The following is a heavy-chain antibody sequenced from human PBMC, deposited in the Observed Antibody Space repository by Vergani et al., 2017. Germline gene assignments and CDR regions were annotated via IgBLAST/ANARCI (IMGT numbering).Heavy chain of an antibody. V-gene: IGHV3-30-3*01. CDR1: GFTFSSYA. D-gene: IGHD4-17*01. J-gene: IGHJ2*01. CDR2: ISYDGSNK. Sequence: QVQLVESGGGVVQPGRSLRLSCAASGFTFSSYAMHWVRQAPVKGLEWVAVISYDGSNKYYADSVKGRFTISRDNSKNTLYLQMNSLRAEDTAVYYCARDPGDYWYFDLWGRGTLVTVSS. CDR3: ARDPGDYWYFDL.